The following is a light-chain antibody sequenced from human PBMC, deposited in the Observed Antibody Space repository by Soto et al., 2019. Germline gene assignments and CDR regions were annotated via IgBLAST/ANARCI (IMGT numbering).Light chain of an antibody. CDR1: QSVSSSS. V-gene: IGKV3-20*01. Sequence: EIVLTLSPGTLSLSPGERATLSCRASQSVSSSSLAWYQQKRGQAPKLLIHDASSRATGIPDRFSGSGSGTEFTLTISSLQPDDFATYYCQHYNSYSEAFGQGTKVDIK. J-gene: IGKJ1*01. CDR2: DAS. CDR3: QHYNSYSEA.